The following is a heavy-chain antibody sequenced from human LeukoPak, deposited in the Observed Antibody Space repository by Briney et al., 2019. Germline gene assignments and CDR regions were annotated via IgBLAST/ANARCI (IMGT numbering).Heavy chain of an antibody. CDR1: GGSISSYY. CDR2: IYTSGST. J-gene: IGHJ2*01. Sequence: SETLSLTCTVSGGSISSYYWSWIRQPAGKGLEWIGRIYTSGSTNYNPSLKSRVTMSVDTSKNQFSLKLSSVTAADTAVYYCARARYYDSSGYLFGWYFDLWGRGTLVTVSS. D-gene: IGHD3-22*01. V-gene: IGHV4-4*07. CDR3: ARARYYDSSGYLFGWYFDL.